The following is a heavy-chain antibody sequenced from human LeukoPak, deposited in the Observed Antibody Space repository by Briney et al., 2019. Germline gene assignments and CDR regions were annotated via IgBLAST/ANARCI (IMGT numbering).Heavy chain of an antibody. V-gene: IGHV1-18*01. CDR2: ISGYNGHT. CDR3: ARGSTARYYYDSSGYYRGAVDY. Sequence: ASVKVSCKASGYTFTNYGISWVRQAPGQGLEWMGWISGYNGHTNYAQKLQGRVTTTTDPSTSTAYMELRSLRSDDTAVYYCARGSTARYYYDSSGYYRGAVDYWGQGSLVTVSS. J-gene: IGHJ4*02. CDR1: GYTFTNYG. D-gene: IGHD3-22*01.